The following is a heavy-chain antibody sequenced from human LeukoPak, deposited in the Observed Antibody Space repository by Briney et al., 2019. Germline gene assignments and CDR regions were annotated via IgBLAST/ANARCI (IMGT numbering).Heavy chain of an antibody. CDR3: ARIHSSSFYYYYYMDV. V-gene: IGHV4-61*02. CDR2: IYTSGST. CDR1: GGSIGSGSYY. Sequence: SETLSLTCTVSGGSIGSGSYYWSWIRQPAGKGLEWIGRIYTSGSTNYNPSLKSRVTISVDTSKNQFSLKLSSVTAADTAVYYCARIHSSSFYYYYYMDVWGKGTTVTVSS. J-gene: IGHJ6*03. D-gene: IGHD6-6*01.